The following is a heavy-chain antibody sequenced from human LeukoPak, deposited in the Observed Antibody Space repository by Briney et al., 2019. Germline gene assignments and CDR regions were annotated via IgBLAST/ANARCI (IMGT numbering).Heavy chain of an antibody. CDR3: IGHSSSWTGR. J-gene: IGHJ4*02. D-gene: IGHD6-13*01. CDR2: IYNSGST. V-gene: IGHV4-61*02. CDR1: GGSISSGSYY. Sequence: SETLSLTCTVSGGSISSGSYYWSWIRQPAGKGLEWIGRIYNSGSTNYNPSLKSRVTISVDTSKNQFSLKLSSVTAADTAVYYCIGHSSSWTGRWGQGTLVTVSS.